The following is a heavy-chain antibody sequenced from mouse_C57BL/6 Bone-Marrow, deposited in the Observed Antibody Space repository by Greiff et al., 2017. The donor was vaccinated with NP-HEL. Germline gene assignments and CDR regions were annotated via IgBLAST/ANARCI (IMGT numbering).Heavy chain of an antibody. Sequence: QVQLQQPGAELVKPGASVKMSCKASGYTFTSYWITWVKQRPGQGLEWIGDIYPGSGSTNYTEKFQSKATLPVDTSSSTAYMQLSSLTSEDSAVYYCARSGLRFAYWGQGTLVTVSA. J-gene: IGHJ3*01. V-gene: IGHV1-55*01. CDR2: IYPGSGST. CDR1: GYTFTSYW. CDR3: ARSGLRFAY. D-gene: IGHD1-3*01.